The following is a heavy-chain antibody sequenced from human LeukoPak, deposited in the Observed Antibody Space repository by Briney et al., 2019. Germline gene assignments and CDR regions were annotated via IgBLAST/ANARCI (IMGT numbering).Heavy chain of an antibody. CDR1: GYTFTSYD. V-gene: IGHV1-8*01. D-gene: IGHD6-19*01. CDR2: MNPNSGNT. Sequence: VASVKVSCKASGYTFTSYDINWVRQATGQGLEWMGWMNPNSGNTGYAQKFQGRVTMTRNTSISTAYMELSSLRSEDTAVYYCARGPPIAVAGFYYYYNGMDVWGQGTTVTVSS. CDR3: ARGPPIAVAGFYYYYNGMDV. J-gene: IGHJ6*02.